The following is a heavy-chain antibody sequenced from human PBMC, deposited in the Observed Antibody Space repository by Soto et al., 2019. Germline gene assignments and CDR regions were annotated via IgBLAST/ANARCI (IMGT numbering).Heavy chain of an antibody. CDR2: IIPLFGTT. J-gene: IGHJ6*02. CDR1: GDTFKNCV. D-gene: IGHD3-10*01. CDR3: AAELGFGKLSVV. Sequence: QVQVVQSGVEVRRPGSSVKVSCKASGDTFKNCVISWVRQAPGQGLEWMGGIIPLFGTTDFALRFQGRLIITTDESTTTAYMELSRLRSEDTATYYCAAELGFGKLSVVWGQGTTVIVSS. V-gene: IGHV1-69*01.